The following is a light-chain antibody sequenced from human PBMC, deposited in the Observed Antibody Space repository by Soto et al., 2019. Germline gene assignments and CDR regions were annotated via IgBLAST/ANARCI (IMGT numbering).Light chain of an antibody. Sequence: QMSKSPSTLSASEGDRVTITCRASQSISSWLAWYQQKPGKAPKLLIYNASILEIGVPSRFSGSGSGTEFTLTISSLQPDDFATYCCQQYNSYSTFGQGTKVDIK. CDR1: QSISSW. CDR2: NAS. V-gene: IGKV1-5*03. CDR3: QQYNSYST. J-gene: IGKJ1*01.